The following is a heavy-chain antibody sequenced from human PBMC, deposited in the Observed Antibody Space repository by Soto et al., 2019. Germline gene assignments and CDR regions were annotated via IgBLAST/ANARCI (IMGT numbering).Heavy chain of an antibody. CDR3: ARVGHITNYGMAV. J-gene: IGHJ6*02. Sequence: QVQLVQSGAEVKKPGSSVKVSCEASGGTFSSYPINWVRQAPGQGLAWMGGIIPFFGTSNYAQKFQGRVTITAYDSTSTAYMELRSLRSEDTAVDYCARVGHITNYGMAVWGQGTTVTVSS. V-gene: IGHV1-69*01. CDR2: IIPFFGTS. D-gene: IGHD1-26*01. CDR1: GGTFSSYP.